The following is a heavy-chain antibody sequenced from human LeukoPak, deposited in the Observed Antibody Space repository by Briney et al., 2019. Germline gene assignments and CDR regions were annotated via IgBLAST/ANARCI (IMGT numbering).Heavy chain of an antibody. J-gene: IGHJ4*02. V-gene: IGHV3-23*01. CDR2: ITGRSDKT. CDR3: AKGGWLDD. Sequence: GGSLRLFCTASGFNFNKYDMTWARQAPGKGLEWVSTITGRSDKTYYTDSVKGGFVTSRDNSKDTLYLQMNSLRADDTALYDCAKGGWLDDLGQGALVTVPS. D-gene: IGHD6-19*01. CDR1: GFNFNKYD.